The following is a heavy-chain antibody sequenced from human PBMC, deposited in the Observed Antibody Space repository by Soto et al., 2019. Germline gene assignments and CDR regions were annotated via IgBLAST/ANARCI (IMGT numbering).Heavy chain of an antibody. CDR1: CGSVSDNTYY. J-gene: IGHJ4*02. V-gene: IGHV4-61*01. CDR3: ARTTAVPNTLRSRYFFDY. D-gene: IGHD4-17*01. CDR2: VYYSGTT. Sequence: PSETLSLTCSVSCGSVSDNTYYWSWIRQPPGKRLEWIGYVYYSGTTNYNPSLKSRVTISVDLSKNRFSLRLSSVTTADTALYYCARTTAVPNTLRSRYFFDYWGQGTLVTVSS.